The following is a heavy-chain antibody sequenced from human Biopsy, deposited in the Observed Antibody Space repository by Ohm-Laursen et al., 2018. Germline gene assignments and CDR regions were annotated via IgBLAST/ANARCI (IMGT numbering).Heavy chain of an antibody. CDR3: ATGFAVRF. J-gene: IGHJ4*02. Sequence: SLRLSCAAPGFSFNDYYMSWIRQAPGKRLEWVSYISNSGGTIFYADSVKGRFTVSRDNAKNSLYLHMSSLRADDTAVYYCATGFAVRFWGQGTLVTVSS. CDR1: GFSFNDYY. CDR2: ISNSGGTI. D-gene: IGHD3-10*01. V-gene: IGHV3-11*01.